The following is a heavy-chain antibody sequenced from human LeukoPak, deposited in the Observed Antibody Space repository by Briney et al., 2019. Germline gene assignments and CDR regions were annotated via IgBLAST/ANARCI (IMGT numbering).Heavy chain of an antibody. CDR2: FDPEDGET. V-gene: IGHV1-24*01. D-gene: IGHD4-11*01. J-gene: IGHJ5*02. Sequence: ASVKVSCKVSGYTLTELSMHWVRQAPGKGLEWMGGFDPEDGETIYAQKFQGRVTITADESTSTAYMELSSLRSEDTAVYYCARDRLTTVTTTDNGKWFDPWGQGTLVTVSS. CDR3: ARDRLTTVTTTDNGKWFDP. CDR1: GYTLTELS.